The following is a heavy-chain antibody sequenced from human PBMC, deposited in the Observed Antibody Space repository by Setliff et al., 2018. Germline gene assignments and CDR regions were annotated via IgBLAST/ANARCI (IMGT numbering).Heavy chain of an antibody. J-gene: IGHJ6*02. Sequence: PGGSLRLSCAASGFTFNKYWMTWVRQAPGKGLEWVANIDPDGSEKDYVDSVKGRFTISRDRAKNSLYLQMNSLRAEDTAVYYCARDLGAIFRYGLDVWGQGTTVTVSS. V-gene: IGHV3-7*01. D-gene: IGHD3-16*01. CDR3: ARDLGAIFRYGLDV. CDR2: IDPDGSEK. CDR1: GFTFNKYW.